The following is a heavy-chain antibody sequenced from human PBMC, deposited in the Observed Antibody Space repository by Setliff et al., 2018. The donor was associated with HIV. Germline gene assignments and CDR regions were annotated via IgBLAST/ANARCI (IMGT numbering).Heavy chain of an antibody. Sequence: PGGSLRLSCAASGFTFSTYGTHWVRQAPGKGLEWLAVIWYDGSNKYYADSVKGRFTISRDNSKNTLYLQMNSLRAEDTAVYYCAKGPGYSSSWYYFNYWGQGTLVTVSS. CDR3: AKGPGYSSSWYYFNY. D-gene: IGHD6-13*01. V-gene: IGHV3-33*06. CDR2: IWYDGSNK. J-gene: IGHJ4*02. CDR1: GFTFSTYG.